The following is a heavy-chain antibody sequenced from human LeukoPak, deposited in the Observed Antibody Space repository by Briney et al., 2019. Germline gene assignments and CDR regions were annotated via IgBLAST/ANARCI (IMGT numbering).Heavy chain of an antibody. CDR3: TTDTRIVGATGFDY. CDR1: GFTFNNAW. Sequence: GGSLRLSCAASGFTFNNAWMSWVRQAPGKGLEWVGRIKSKTDGGTTGYAAPVKGRFTISRDDSKNTLYLQMNSLKIEDTAVYYCTTDTRIVGATGFDYWGQGTLVTVSS. D-gene: IGHD1-26*01. CDR2: IKSKTDGGTT. J-gene: IGHJ4*02. V-gene: IGHV3-15*01.